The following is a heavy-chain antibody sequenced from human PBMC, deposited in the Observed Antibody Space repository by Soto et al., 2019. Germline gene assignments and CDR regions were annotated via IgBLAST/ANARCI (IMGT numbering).Heavy chain of an antibody. CDR3: ARAPAQLYSSSWYYFDY. CDR1: GGSFSGYY. V-gene: IGHV4-34*01. CDR2: INHSGST. Sequence: SETLSLTCAVYGGSFSGYYWNWIRQPPGKGLEWIGEINHSGSTNYNPSLKSRVTISVDTSKNQFSLKLSSVTAADTAVYYCARAPAQLYSSSWYYFDYWGQGTLVTVSS. D-gene: IGHD6-13*01. J-gene: IGHJ4*02.